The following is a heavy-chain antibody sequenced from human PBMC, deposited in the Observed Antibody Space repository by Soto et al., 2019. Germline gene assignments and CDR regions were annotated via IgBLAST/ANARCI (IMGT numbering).Heavy chain of an antibody. J-gene: IGHJ6*02. CDR1: GGSFSGYY. D-gene: IGHD2-2*01. V-gene: IGHV4-34*01. CDR3: ARGDIVVVPAAMRGTYYGMDV. CDR2: INHSGST. Sequence: QVQLQQWGAGLLKPSETLSLTCAVYGGSFSGYYWSWIRQPPGKGLEWIGEINHSGSTNYNPSLKSRVTISVDTSKNQFSLQLSSVTAADTAVYYCARGDIVVVPAAMRGTYYGMDVFGQGTTVTLSS.